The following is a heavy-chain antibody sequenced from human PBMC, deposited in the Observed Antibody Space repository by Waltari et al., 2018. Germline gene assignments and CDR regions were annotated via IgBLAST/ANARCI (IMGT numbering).Heavy chain of an antibody. CDR3: AREPDYDPSPDY. CDR1: GYSISSGYY. D-gene: IGHD3-16*01. V-gene: IGHV3-11*04. Sequence: QVQLQESGPGLVKPSETLSLTCAVSGYSISSGYYWGWIRQPPGKGLEWVSYISSSGSTIYYADSVKGRFTISRDNAKNSLYLQMNSLRAEDTAVYYCAREPDYDPSPDYWGQGTLVTVSS. J-gene: IGHJ4*02. CDR2: ISSSGSTI.